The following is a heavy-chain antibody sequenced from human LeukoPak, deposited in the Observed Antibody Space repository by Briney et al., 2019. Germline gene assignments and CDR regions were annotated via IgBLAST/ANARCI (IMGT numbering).Heavy chain of an antibody. J-gene: IGHJ4*02. CDR3: ARPSSGWARRFDY. CDR2: INHSGST. CDR1: GGSISSSSYY. Sequence: PSETLSLTCTVSGGSISSSSYYWGWIRQPPGKGLEWIGEINHSGSTNYNPSLKSRVTISVDTSKNQFSLKLSSVTAADTAVYYCARPSSGWARRFDYWGQGTLVTVSS. V-gene: IGHV4-39*07. D-gene: IGHD6-19*01.